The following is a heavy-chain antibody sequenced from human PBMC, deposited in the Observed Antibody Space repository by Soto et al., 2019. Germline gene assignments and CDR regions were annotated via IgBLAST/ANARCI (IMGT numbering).Heavy chain of an antibody. J-gene: IGHJ4*02. CDR3: AHRRPYSNSPEYFFDY. CDR2: IYWDDDK. Sequence: QITLKESGPTLVKPTQTLTLTCTFSGFSLSTSGVDVGWIRQPPGKALEWLALIYWDDDKRYKPSLKSRLTITQGTSRNHVVLTMTNMDPLDTATYYCAHRRPYSNSPEYFFDYWGQGTLVTVSS. V-gene: IGHV2-5*02. CDR1: GFSLSTSGVD. D-gene: IGHD6-6*01.